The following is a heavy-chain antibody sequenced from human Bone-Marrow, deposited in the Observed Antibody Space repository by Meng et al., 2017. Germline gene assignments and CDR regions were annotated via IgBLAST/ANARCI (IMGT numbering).Heavy chain of an antibody. Sequence: ASVKVSCKASGYTFTGYYMHWVRQAPGQGLEWMGWINPNSGGTNYAQKFQGRVTMTRDTSISTAYMELSRLRSDDTAVYYCAIDPSIAVAGKYWYFDLWGRGTLVTVSS. CDR1: GYTFTGYY. V-gene: IGHV1-2*02. CDR3: AIDPSIAVAGKYWYFDL. J-gene: IGHJ2*01. D-gene: IGHD6-19*01. CDR2: INPNSGGT.